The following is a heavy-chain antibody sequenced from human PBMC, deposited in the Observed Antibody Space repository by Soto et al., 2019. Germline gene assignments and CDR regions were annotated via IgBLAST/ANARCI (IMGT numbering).Heavy chain of an antibody. D-gene: IGHD3-9*01. CDR3: ARQPGLDYDIWPGYSKRYYFNY. CDR2: IYYSGST. Sequence: SETLSLTCTVSGGSISSSSYYWGWIRQPPGKGLEWIGSIYYSGSTYYNPSLKSRVTISVDTSRDQYSLKLSSVTAADTAVYYCARQPGLDYDIWPGYSKRYYFNYWRQGTLVTVSS. J-gene: IGHJ4*02. CDR1: GGSISSSSYY. V-gene: IGHV4-39*01.